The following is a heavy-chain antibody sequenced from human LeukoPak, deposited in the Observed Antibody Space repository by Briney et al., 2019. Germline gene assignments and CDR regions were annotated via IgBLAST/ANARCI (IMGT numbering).Heavy chain of an antibody. CDR1: VGSISSSNR. CDR3: ARVRSSSPTRTSWFDP. D-gene: IGHD6-13*01. V-gene: IGHV4-4*02. CDR2: IYHSGST. J-gene: IGHJ5*02. Sequence: PSATLSLTWAVAVGSISSSNRWSWVSQPPGKGLEWIGEIYHSGSTNYNPSLKSRVTISVDKSKNQFSLKLSSVTAADTAVYYCARVRSSSPTRTSWFDPWGQGTLVTVSS.